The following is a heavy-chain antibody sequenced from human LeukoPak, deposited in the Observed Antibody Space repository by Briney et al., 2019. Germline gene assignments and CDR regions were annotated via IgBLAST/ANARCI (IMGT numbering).Heavy chain of an antibody. CDR2: IIPIFGTA. CDR3: ARGALYRLERYYYYGMDV. J-gene: IGHJ6*02. CDR1: GGTFSSYA. V-gene: IGHV1-69*13. Sequence: SVKVSCKASGGTFSSYAISWVQQAPGQGLEWMGGIIPIFGTANYAQKFQGRVTITADESTSTAYMELSGLRSEDTAVYYCARGALYRLERYYYYGMDVWGQGTTVTVSS. D-gene: IGHD6-19*01.